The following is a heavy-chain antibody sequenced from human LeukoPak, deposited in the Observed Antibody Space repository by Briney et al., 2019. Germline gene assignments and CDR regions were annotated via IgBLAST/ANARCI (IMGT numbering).Heavy chain of an antibody. CDR3: AKGRYSGYDIDAFHI. D-gene: IGHD5-12*01. CDR1: GFTFSSYA. V-gene: IGHV3-23*01. J-gene: IGHJ3*02. CDR2: VSGSGGSA. Sequence: GGSLRLSCAASGFTFSSYAMSWVRQAPGKGPEWVSAVSGSGGSAYYADSVKGRFTISRDNSKNTLYLQVNGLRAEDTAEYYCAKGRYSGYDIDAFHIWGQGTVVTVSS.